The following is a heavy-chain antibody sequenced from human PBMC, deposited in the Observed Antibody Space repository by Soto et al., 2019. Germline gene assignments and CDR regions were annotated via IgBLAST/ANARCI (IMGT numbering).Heavy chain of an antibody. D-gene: IGHD3-3*01. J-gene: IGHJ4*02. V-gene: IGHV4-30-4*02. CDR3: ARDFAYFDS. Sequence: SETLSLTYTVSGGSISRGNYYWSWLRQPPGKGLEWIGYMYYSAMPYYNPSLKSRVTISVDTSKNQFSLNLDSVTAADTAVYFCARDFAYFDSWGQGTLVT. CDR1: GGSISRGNYY. CDR2: MYYSAMP.